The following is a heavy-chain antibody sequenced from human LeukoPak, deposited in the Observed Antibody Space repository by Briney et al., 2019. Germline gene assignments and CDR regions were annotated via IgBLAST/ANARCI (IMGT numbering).Heavy chain of an antibody. CDR1: GYTLTELS. J-gene: IGHJ3*02. Sequence: ASVKVSCKVSGYTLTELSMHWVRQAPGKGLEWMGGFDPEDGETIYAQKFQGRVTMTEDTSTDTAYMELSRLRSEDTAVYYCATDRYYGSGSYSRDAFDIWGQGTMVTVSS. CDR2: FDPEDGET. CDR3: ATDRYYGSGSYSRDAFDI. V-gene: IGHV1-24*01. D-gene: IGHD3-10*01.